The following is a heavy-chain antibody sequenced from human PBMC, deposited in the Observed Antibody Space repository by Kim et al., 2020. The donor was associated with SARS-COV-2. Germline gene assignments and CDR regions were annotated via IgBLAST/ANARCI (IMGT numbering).Heavy chain of an antibody. CDR3: ARGGGPGFMVRGVILLIPVDAFDI. CDR1: GFTFSSYA. D-gene: IGHD3-10*01. CDR2: ISYDGSNK. Sequence: GGSLRLSCAASGFTFSSYAMHWVRQAPGKGLEWVAVISYDGSNKYYADSVKGRFTISRDNSKNTLYLQMNSLRAEDTAVYYCARGGGPGFMVRGVILLIPVDAFDIWGQGTMVTVSS. V-gene: IGHV3-30-3*01. J-gene: IGHJ3*02.